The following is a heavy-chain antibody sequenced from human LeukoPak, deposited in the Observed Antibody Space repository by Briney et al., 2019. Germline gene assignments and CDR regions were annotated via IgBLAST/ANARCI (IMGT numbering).Heavy chain of an antibody. CDR3: ARVDTAMVALDY. J-gene: IGHJ4*02. CDR2: IYHSGST. Sequence: SQTLSLTCAVSGGSISMGGYSWSWIRQPPGKGLEWIGYIYHSGSTYYNPSLKSRVTISVDRSKNQFSLKLSSVTAADTAVYYCARVDTAMVALDYWGQGTLVTVSS. CDR1: GGSISMGGYS. D-gene: IGHD5-18*01. V-gene: IGHV4-30-2*01.